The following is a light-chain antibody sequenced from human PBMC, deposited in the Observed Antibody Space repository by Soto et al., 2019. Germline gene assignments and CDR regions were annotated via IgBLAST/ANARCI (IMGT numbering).Light chain of an antibody. CDR1: QTFSSH. V-gene: IGKV3-11*01. J-gene: IGKJ5*01. CDR2: DAS. Sequence: EIVLTQSPATLSLSPGERATLSCRASQTFSSHLAWYQQKPGQAPRLLIYDASKRATGIPARFSGRGSGTYFTLTISSLEPEEFAVYYCQQRSNWPPVITFGQGTRLEIK. CDR3: QQRSNWPPVIT.